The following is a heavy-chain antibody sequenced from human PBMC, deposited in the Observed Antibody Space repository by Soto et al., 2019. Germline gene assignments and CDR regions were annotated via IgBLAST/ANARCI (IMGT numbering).Heavy chain of an antibody. Sequence: SETLSLTCIVSGGSISSSSHYWGWIRQPPGKGLEWIGIIYYSGATEYNPSLKSRVTISLDPSKSQFSLNLGSVTAADTAVYYCARGVGLRFLEWTIVVVVTPLFDYWGQGTLVTVSS. D-gene: IGHD3-3*01. J-gene: IGHJ4*02. CDR3: ARGVGLRFLEWTIVVVVTPLFDY. V-gene: IGHV4-39*01. CDR2: IYYSGAT. CDR1: GGSISSSSHY.